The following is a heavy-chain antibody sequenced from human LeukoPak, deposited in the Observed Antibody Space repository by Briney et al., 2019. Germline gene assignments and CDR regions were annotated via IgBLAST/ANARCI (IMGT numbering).Heavy chain of an antibody. J-gene: IGHJ4*02. Sequence: NPSETLSLTCAVSGGSISSGGYSWSWIRQPPGKGLEWIGYIYHSGSTYYDPSLKSRVTISVDRSKNQFSLKLSSVTAADTAVYYCARAYYDSSGYYYFDYWGQGTLVTVSS. D-gene: IGHD3-22*01. CDR3: ARAYYDSSGYYYFDY. CDR2: IYHSGST. V-gene: IGHV4-30-2*01. CDR1: GGSISSGGYS.